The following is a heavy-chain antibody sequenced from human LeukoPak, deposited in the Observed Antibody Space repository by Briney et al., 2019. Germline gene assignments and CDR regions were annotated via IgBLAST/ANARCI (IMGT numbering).Heavy chain of an antibody. CDR3: AREGVTKYYFDY. Sequence: SETLSLTCTVSGGSISSSDYYWSWIRQPPGKGLEWIGYIYYSGSTDYNPSLKSRVTISVDTSKNQFSLKLSSVTAADTAVYYCAREGVTKYYFDYWGQGTLVTVSS. J-gene: IGHJ4*02. CDR1: GGSISSSDYY. CDR2: IYYSGST. D-gene: IGHD4-11*01. V-gene: IGHV4-61*08.